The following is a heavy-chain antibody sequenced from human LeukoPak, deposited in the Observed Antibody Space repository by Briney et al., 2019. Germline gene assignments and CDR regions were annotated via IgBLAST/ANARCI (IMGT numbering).Heavy chain of an antibody. Sequence: SETLSLTCAVYGGSFSGYYWSWIRQPPGKGLEWIGEINHSGSTNYNPSLKSRVTISVDTSKNQFSLKLSSVTAADTAVYYCASEGDSWLRLDYWGQGTLATVSS. CDR3: ASEGDSWLRLDY. CDR1: GGSFSGYY. CDR2: INHSGST. J-gene: IGHJ4*02. D-gene: IGHD5-12*01. V-gene: IGHV4-34*01.